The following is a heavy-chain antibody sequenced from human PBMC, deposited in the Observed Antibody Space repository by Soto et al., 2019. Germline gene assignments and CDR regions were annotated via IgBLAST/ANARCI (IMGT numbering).Heavy chain of an antibody. Sequence: PGGSLRLSCAASGFTFSGSAMHWVRQASGKGLEWVGRIRSKANSYATAYAASVKGRFTISRDDSKNTAYLQMNSLKTEDTAVYYCTSHIGPGRLEYGMDAWGQGTTVTVSS. D-gene: IGHD4-4*01. CDR1: GFTFSGSA. V-gene: IGHV3-73*01. CDR3: TSHIGPGRLEYGMDA. CDR2: IRSKANSYAT. J-gene: IGHJ6*02.